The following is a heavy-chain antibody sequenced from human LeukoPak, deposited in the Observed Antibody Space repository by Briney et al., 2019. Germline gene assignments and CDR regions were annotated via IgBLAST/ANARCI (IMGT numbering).Heavy chain of an antibody. D-gene: IGHD3-22*01. J-gene: IGHJ4*02. Sequence: SDPTLVKPTQTLTLTCTFSGVSLSTSGVGVGWIRQPPGKALEWLPLIYWDDDKPYSPSLNSRLTTTKDTPKNHVVLTMTNMHPVDTATYYCAHRYHYYDSSGYSDYWGQGTLVTVSS. CDR1: GVSLSTSGVG. V-gene: IGHV2-5*02. CDR3: AHRYHYYDSSGYSDY. CDR2: IYWDDDK.